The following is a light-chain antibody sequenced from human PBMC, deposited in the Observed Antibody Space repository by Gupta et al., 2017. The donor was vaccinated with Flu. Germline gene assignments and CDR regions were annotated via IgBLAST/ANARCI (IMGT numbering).Light chain of an antibody. CDR2: DNN. CDR3: QSYDGSLSALYV. CDR1: RSNIGAGYG. Sequence: QSVLTQPPSVSGAPGQTVTISCTGTRSNIGAGYGVHWYQQFPGTAPKLLIYDNNKRHSGVPDRFSGSKSGTSASLAITGLQADDEADYYCQSYDGSLSALYVFGSGTKVTVL. J-gene: IGLJ1*01. V-gene: IGLV1-40*01.